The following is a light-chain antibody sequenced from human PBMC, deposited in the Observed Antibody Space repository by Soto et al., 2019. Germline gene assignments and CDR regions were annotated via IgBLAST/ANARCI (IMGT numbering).Light chain of an antibody. J-gene: IGLJ2*01. CDR3: CSYAGSSTVL. V-gene: IGLV2-23*01. CDR2: EGS. CDR1: SSDVGSYNL. Sequence: QSVLTQPASVSGSPGQSITISCTGTSSDVGSYNLVSWYQQHPGKAPKLMIYEGSKRPSGVSNRFSGSKSGNTASLTISGLQAEDEADFYCCSYAGSSTVLFGGGTNSPS.